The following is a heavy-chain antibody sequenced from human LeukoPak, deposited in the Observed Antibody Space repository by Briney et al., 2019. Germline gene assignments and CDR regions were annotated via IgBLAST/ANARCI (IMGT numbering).Heavy chain of an antibody. V-gene: IGHV4-59*08. Sequence: SETLSLTCTVSGGSISSYYWSWIRQPPGKGLEWIGYIYYSGSTNYNPSLKSRVTISVDTSKNQFSLKLSSVTAADTAVYYCASCRGYRGYDYAFDYWGQGTLVTVSS. J-gene: IGHJ4*02. CDR3: ASCRGYRGYDYAFDY. D-gene: IGHD5-12*01. CDR1: GGSISSYY. CDR2: IYYSGST.